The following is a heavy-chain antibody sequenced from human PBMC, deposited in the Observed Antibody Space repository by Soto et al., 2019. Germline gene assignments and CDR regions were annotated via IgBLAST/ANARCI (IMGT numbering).Heavy chain of an antibody. CDR3: ARGTFSVIKVRYYYMDV. D-gene: IGHD3-10*01. Sequence: GGSLRLSCAASGFTFSSYWMSWVRQAPGKGLEWVANIKQDGSEKYYVDSVKGRFTISRDNVKNSLYLQMNSLRAEDTAVYYCARGTFSVIKVRYYYMDVWGKGTTVTVSS. CDR2: IKQDGSEK. J-gene: IGHJ6*03. V-gene: IGHV3-7*01. CDR1: GFTFSSYW.